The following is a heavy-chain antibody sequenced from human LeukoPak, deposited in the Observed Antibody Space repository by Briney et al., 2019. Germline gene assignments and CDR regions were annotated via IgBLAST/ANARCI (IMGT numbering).Heavy chain of an antibody. D-gene: IGHD3-10*01. CDR3: AREVDYYGTTGGFDY. CDR1: GGSISSSSYY. Sequence: SETLSLTCTVSGGSISSSSYYWGWIRQPPGKGLEWIASIYYSGSTYYNPSLKSRVTISVDTSKNQFSLNLSSVTAADTAVYYCAREVDYYGTTGGFDYWGQGTLVTVSS. CDR2: IYYSGST. J-gene: IGHJ4*02. V-gene: IGHV4-39*07.